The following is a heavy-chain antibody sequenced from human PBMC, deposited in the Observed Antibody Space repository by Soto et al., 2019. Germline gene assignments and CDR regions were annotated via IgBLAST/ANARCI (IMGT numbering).Heavy chain of an antibody. CDR3: ARTYSSRWSPFDY. CDR2: INQSGST. D-gene: IGHD6-13*01. Sequence: QVQLQQWGAGLLKPSETLSLTCAVYGGSFSGYYWSWIRQPPGKGLEWIGEINQSGSTNYNPSLRTGATXSXAXXKNQFSLKLSSVTAADTAVYYCARTYSSRWSPFDYWGQGTLVTVSS. CDR1: GGSFSGYY. V-gene: IGHV4-34*01. J-gene: IGHJ4*02.